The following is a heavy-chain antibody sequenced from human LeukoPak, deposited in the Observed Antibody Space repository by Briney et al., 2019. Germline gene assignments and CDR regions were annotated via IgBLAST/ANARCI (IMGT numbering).Heavy chain of an antibody. J-gene: IGHJ5*02. Sequence: GSLRLSCAASGFTFSGFGMNWVRQAPGRGLECLSYISSTSRTIYYADSVKGRFTISRDNAKNSLYLQMNSLRAEDTAVYYCARDKLEWLLSGNWFDPWGQGTLVTVSS. D-gene: IGHD3-3*01. CDR2: ISSTSRTI. V-gene: IGHV3-48*01. CDR1: GFTFSGFG. CDR3: ARDKLEWLLSGNWFDP.